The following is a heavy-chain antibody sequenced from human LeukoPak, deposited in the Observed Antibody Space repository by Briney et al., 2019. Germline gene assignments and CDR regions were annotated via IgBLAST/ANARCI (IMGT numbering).Heavy chain of an antibody. D-gene: IGHD2-21*01. V-gene: IGHV3-20*04. CDR1: GFIFDDYG. CDR2: INWNGGST. J-gene: IGHJ4*02. Sequence: GGSLRLSCAASGFIFDDYGMSWVRQAPGKGLEWVSGINWNGGSTGYGDSVKGRFTISRDNAKNSLYLQMNSLRAEDTALYYCARAFKYSMSGYYFDYWGQGTLVTASS. CDR3: ARAFKYSMSGYYFDY.